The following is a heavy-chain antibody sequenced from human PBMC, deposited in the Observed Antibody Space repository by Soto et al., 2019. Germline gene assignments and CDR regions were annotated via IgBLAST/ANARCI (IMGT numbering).Heavy chain of an antibody. J-gene: IGHJ4*02. CDR1: GFNFIRKY. D-gene: IGHD3-10*01. CDR3: ARGLYDSGSFYFYF. V-gene: IGHV3-53*01. CDR2: LYSGGTT. Sequence: EVQLVESGGGLSQPGGSLRLSCAASGFNFIRKYMIWVRQAPGKGLEWVSILYSGGTTYYADSVKGRFTISRDTSENTLYLQMNRLRAEDTAVYYCARGLYDSGSFYFYFWGQGTLVTVSS.